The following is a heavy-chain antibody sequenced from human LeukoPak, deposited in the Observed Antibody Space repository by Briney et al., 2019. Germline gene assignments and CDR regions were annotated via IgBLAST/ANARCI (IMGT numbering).Heavy chain of an antibody. J-gene: IGHJ4*02. Sequence: ASVKVSCKVSGYTLTELSLHWVRQAPGKGLEWMGGFDPEDGETIYAQKFQGGVTMTEDTSTDTAYMELSSLRSEDTAVYYCATPAPREYGYWGQGTLVTVSS. D-gene: IGHD4/OR15-4a*01. CDR2: FDPEDGET. CDR3: ATPAPREYGY. CDR1: GYTLTELS. V-gene: IGHV1-24*01.